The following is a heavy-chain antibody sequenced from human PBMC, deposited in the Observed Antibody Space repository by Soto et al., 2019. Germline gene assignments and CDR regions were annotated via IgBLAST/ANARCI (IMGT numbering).Heavy chain of an antibody. D-gene: IGHD6-13*01. CDR2: IYHSGST. V-gene: IGHV4-30-2*01. CDR3: AGRYSTSLGY. CDR1: GASISSGGYS. J-gene: IGHJ4*02. Sequence: QLQLQESGSGLVKPSQTLSLTCAVSGASISSGGYSWSWIRQPPGKGLEWIGYIYHSGSTYYNPPLKSRVTISADRSKNQFSLKLSSVTAADTAVYYCAGRYSTSLGYWGQGTLVTVSS.